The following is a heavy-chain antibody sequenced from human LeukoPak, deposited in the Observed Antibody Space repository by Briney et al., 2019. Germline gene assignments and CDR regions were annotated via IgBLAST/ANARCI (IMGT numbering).Heavy chain of an antibody. V-gene: IGHV5-51*01. CDR2: IYPADSEI. CDR1: GYRFTSYW. J-gene: IGHJ4*02. CDR3: ARSLTAAAGDY. D-gene: IGHD6-25*01. Sequence: GESLKISCKGSGYRFTSYWIGWVRQIPGKGLEWMAIIYPADSEIRDSPSFQGQVTISADKCISTAYLQWSSMKASETAMYYCARSLTAAAGDYWGQGTLVTVSS.